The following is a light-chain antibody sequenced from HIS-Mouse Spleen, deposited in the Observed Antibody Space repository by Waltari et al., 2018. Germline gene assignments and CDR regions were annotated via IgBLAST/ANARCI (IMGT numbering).Light chain of an antibody. Sequence: DIQLTQSPSFLSASVGDRVTITCRASQGISSYLAWYQQKPGKAPKLLIYAASTLPSGVPSRFSGSGPGTEFTLTIRSLQPEDFATYYCQQINSYSPTFGQGTKVEIK. V-gene: IGKV1-9*01. J-gene: IGKJ1*01. CDR3: QQINSYSPT. CDR2: AAS. CDR1: QGISSY.